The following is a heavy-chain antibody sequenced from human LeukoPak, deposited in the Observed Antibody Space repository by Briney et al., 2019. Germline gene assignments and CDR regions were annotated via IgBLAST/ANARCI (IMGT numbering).Heavy chain of an antibody. CDR2: ISGSGGGT. J-gene: IGHJ4*02. Sequence: GGSLRLSCAASGFTVSSSYMSWVRQAPGKGLEWVSAISGSGGGTYYADSVQGRFTISRDNSKNTLYLQMNSLRAEDTAVYYCAKRGYCSGGSCHDFDYWGQGTLVTVSS. CDR1: GFTVSSSY. CDR3: AKRGYCSGGSCHDFDY. D-gene: IGHD2-15*01. V-gene: IGHV3-23*01.